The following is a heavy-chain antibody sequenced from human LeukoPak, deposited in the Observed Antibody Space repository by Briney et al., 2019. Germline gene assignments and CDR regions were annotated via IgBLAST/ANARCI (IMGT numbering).Heavy chain of an antibody. D-gene: IGHD3-22*01. CDR1: TNTFSSV. V-gene: IGHV3-23*01. Sequence: GRSLRLSCAASTNTFSSVHWVRQAPGKGLEWVSTIVGSGGSTYYADSVKGRFTISRDTSKNTLYLQMNSLRAEDTAVYYCAKDPYYYDSSGYYRGYFDYWGQGTLVTVSS. J-gene: IGHJ4*02. CDR3: AKDPYYYDSSGYYRGYFDY. CDR2: IVGSGGST.